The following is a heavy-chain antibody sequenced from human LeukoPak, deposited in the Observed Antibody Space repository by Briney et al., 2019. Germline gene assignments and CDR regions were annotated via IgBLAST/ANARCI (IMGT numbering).Heavy chain of an antibody. J-gene: IGHJ4*02. V-gene: IGHV3-23*01. CDR3: AKGSSAVRPYFFDY. CDR1: GFTFSSYA. Sequence: GGSLRLSCAASGFTFSSYAMSWVRQAPGKGLEWLSAISGGGDSTWYADSVKGRFAISRDNSKNTLSLQMNSLRAEDTTVYYCAKGSSAVRPYFFDYWGQGIMVTVSS. CDR2: ISGGGDST. D-gene: IGHD6-6*01.